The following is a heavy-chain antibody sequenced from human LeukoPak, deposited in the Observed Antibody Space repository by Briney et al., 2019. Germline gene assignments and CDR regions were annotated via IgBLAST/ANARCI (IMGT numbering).Heavy chain of an antibody. CDR1: GYTFTSYG. CDR3: ARETTVTSQSFDY. Sequence: GASVKVSFKASGYTFTSYGIIWLRQAPGQGLEWMGWISAYNGNTNYAQMFQGRVTMTTDTSTSTAYMELRSLRSDDTAVYYCARETTVTSQSFDYWGQGTLVTVSS. J-gene: IGHJ4*02. V-gene: IGHV1-18*01. D-gene: IGHD4-17*01. CDR2: ISAYNGNT.